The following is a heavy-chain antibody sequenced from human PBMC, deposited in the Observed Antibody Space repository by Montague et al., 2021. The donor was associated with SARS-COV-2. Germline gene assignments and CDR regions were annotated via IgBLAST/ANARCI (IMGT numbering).Heavy chain of an antibody. CDR1: GGSFSGYY. Sequence: SETLSLTCAVSGGSFSGYYWSWIRQPPGKGLEWIGEINHIGSTKYNPSLKSRVTISVDTSKNQFSLKLSSVTVADTAVYYCARGTKRVFTYAYDSSGYASDYWGQGTLVTVSS. J-gene: IGHJ4*02. D-gene: IGHD3-22*01. V-gene: IGHV4-34*01. CDR3: ARGTKRVFTYAYDSSGYASDY. CDR2: INHIGST.